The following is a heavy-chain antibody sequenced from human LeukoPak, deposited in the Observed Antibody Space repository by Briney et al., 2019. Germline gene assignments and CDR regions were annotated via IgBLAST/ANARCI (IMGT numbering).Heavy chain of an antibody. CDR1: GGSISSGSYY. Sequence: PSQTLSLTCTVSGGSISSGSYYWSWIRQPAGKGLEWIGRIYTSGSTNYNPSLKSRVTISVDTSKNQFSLKLSSVTAADTAVYYCARGYYDFWSGQEYNWFDPWGQGTLVTVSS. V-gene: IGHV4-61*02. CDR2: IYTSGST. J-gene: IGHJ5*02. CDR3: ARGYYDFWSGQEYNWFDP. D-gene: IGHD3-3*01.